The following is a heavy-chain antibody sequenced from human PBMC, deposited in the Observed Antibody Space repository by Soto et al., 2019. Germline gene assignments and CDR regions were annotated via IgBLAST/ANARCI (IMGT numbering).Heavy chain of an antibody. Sequence: PGGSLRLSCAASGFTFSSYGMHWVRQAPGKGLEWVAVISYDGSNKYYADSVKGRFTISRENAKNSLYLQMNSLRAGDTAVYYCARGPTGYYDSSGPGAFDIWGQGTMVTVS. CDR2: ISYDGSNK. D-gene: IGHD3-22*01. V-gene: IGHV3-30*03. CDR1: GFTFSSYG. J-gene: IGHJ3*02. CDR3: ARGPTGYYDSSGPGAFDI.